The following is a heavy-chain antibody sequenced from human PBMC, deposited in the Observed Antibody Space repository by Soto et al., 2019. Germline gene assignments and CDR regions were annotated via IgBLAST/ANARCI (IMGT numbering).Heavy chain of an antibody. D-gene: IGHD5-12*01. CDR2: IIPVFGRP. V-gene: IGHV1-69*13. CDR1: GGTFRSFG. J-gene: IGHJ1*01. Sequence: AASVKVSCKASGGTFRSFGISWVQQAPGQGLEWMGGIIPVFGRPNYAQRFRGRLTITADESTNTSYMELIDLTSEDTAVYYCAREASGYDFWGQGTQVTVSS. CDR3: AREASGYDF.